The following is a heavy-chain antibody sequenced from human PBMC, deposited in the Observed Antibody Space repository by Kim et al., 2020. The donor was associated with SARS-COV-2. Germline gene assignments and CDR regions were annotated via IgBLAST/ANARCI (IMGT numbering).Heavy chain of an antibody. V-gene: IGHV3-11*01. Sequence: GGSLRLSCAASGFTFSDSYMSWIRQAPGKGLEWVSYIGTSSFAINYADSVKGRFTISRDNAKNSLYLQMSALRAEDTAVYYCVKFGQTSRSAYIESWGQGTLVTVSS. CDR2: IGTSSFAI. CDR3: VKFGQTSRSAYIES. CDR1: GFTFSDSY. J-gene: IGHJ4*02. D-gene: IGHD3-16*01.